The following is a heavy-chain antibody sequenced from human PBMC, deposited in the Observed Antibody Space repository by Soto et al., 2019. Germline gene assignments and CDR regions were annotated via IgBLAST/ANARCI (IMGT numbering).Heavy chain of an antibody. CDR1: GYTFTSYG. V-gene: IGHV1-18*01. Sequence: GASVKVSCKASGYTFTSYGISWVRQAPGQGLEWMGWISAYNGNTNYAQKLQGRVTMTTDTSTSTAYMELRSLRSDDTAVYYCARDPRSGWNYVGGYYYYYYGMDVWGQGTTVTVSS. CDR2: ISAYNGNT. D-gene: IGHD3-16*01. J-gene: IGHJ6*02. CDR3: ARDPRSGWNYVGGYYYYYYGMDV.